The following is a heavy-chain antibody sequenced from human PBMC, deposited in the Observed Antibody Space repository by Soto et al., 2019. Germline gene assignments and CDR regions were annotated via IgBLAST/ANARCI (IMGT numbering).Heavy chain of an antibody. V-gene: IGHV3-74*01. CDR3: VPWGRFLPWFDP. Sequence: GGSLRLSCAASGFTFSSYWMHWVRQAPGKGLVWVSRINSDGSSTSYADSVKGRFTISRDNAKNTLYLQMNSLRAEDTAVYYCVPWGRFLPWFDPWGQGTLVTVPS. CDR1: GFTFSSYW. J-gene: IGHJ5*02. CDR2: INSDGSST. D-gene: IGHD3-3*01.